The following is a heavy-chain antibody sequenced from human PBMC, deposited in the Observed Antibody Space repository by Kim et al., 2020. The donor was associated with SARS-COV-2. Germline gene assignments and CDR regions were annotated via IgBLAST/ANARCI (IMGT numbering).Heavy chain of an antibody. Sequence: ASVKVSCKASGYTFTSYAMNWVRQAPGQGLEWMGWINTNTGNPTYAQGFTGRFVFSLDTSVSTAYLQISSLKAEDTAVYYCASPPGGDFPDYYYGMDVWGQGTTVTVSS. D-gene: IGHD2-21*02. CDR2: INTNTGNP. V-gene: IGHV7-4-1*02. CDR1: GYTFTSYA. J-gene: IGHJ6*02. CDR3: ASPPGGDFPDYYYGMDV.